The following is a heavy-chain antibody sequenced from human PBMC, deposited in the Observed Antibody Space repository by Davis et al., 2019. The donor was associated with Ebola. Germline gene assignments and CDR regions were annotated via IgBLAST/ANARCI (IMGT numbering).Heavy chain of an antibody. Sequence: PGGSLRLSCAASGFTFSSYSMNWVRQAPGKGLEWVSSISSSSSYIYYADSVKGRFTISRDNAKNSLYLQMNSLRAEDTAVYYCARVLRITMVRGPKDGPLYYFDYWGQGTLVTVSS. J-gene: IGHJ4*02. CDR2: ISSSSSYI. CDR1: GFTFSSYS. CDR3: ARVLRITMVRGPKDGPLYYFDY. V-gene: IGHV3-21*01. D-gene: IGHD3-10*01.